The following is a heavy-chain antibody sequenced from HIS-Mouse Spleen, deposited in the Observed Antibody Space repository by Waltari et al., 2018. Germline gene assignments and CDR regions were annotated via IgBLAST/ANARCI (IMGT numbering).Heavy chain of an antibody. D-gene: IGHD6-19*01. CDR1: GFTFSSLA. CDR2: ISYDGSNK. CDR3: ARASVVGSGHFDY. J-gene: IGHJ4*02. Sequence: QVQLVESGGGVVQPGRSLRLSWSASGFTFSSLALPWVRQAPGKGLEWVAVISYDGSNKYYADSVKGRFTISRDNSKNTLYLQMNSLRAEDTAVYYCARASVVGSGHFDYWGQGTLVTVSS. V-gene: IGHV3-30-3*01.